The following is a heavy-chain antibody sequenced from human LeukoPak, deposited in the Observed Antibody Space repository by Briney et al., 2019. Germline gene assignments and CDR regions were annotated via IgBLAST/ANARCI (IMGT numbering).Heavy chain of an antibody. CDR3: ARAHGGFPYYYYYMDV. CDR2: IYYSGSI. Sequence: SETLSLTCTVSGGSFSSYYWSWIRQPPGKGLEWIGYIYYSGSINYNPSLKSRVTISVDTSKNQFSLNLSSVTAADTAVYYCARAHGGFPYYYYYMDVWGKGTTVTVSS. J-gene: IGHJ6*03. V-gene: IGHV4-59*01. D-gene: IGHD3-16*01. CDR1: GGSFSSYY.